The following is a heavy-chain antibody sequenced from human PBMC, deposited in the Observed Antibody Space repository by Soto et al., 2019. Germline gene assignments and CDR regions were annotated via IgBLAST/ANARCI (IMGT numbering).Heavy chain of an antibody. CDR3: ARQGQLARAVDY. CDR2: ISGSGGST. Sequence: EVQPLESGGGLVQPGGSLRLSCAASGFTFSSYAMSWVRQAPGKGLEWVSAISGSGGSTYYADSVKGRFTISRDNSKNTLYLQMNSLRAEDTAVYYCARQGQLARAVDYWGQGTLVTVSS. V-gene: IGHV3-23*01. D-gene: IGHD6-6*01. CDR1: GFTFSSYA. J-gene: IGHJ4*02.